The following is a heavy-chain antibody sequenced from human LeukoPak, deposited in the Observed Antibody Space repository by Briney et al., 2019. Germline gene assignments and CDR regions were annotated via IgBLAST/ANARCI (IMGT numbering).Heavy chain of an antibody. CDR1: GYCISSGYY. CDR2: IYHSGST. V-gene: IGHV4-38-2*02. CDR3: ARALGAGEATIS. Sequence: PSETLSLTCTVSGYCISSGYYWGWIRQPPGKGLGWIGSIYHSGSTYYNPSLKSRVTISVDTSKNQFSLKLSSVTAADTAVYYCARALGAGEATISWGQGTLVTVSS. J-gene: IGHJ4*02. D-gene: IGHD5-12*01.